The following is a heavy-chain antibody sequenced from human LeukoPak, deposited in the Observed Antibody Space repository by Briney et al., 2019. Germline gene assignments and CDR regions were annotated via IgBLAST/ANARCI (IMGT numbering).Heavy chain of an antibody. CDR2: ISGSGGST. J-gene: IGHJ4*02. V-gene: IGHV3-23*01. CDR3: AKGALYDFWSGYLLDY. CDR1: GFMFSNSA. D-gene: IGHD3-3*01. Sequence: GGSLRLSCAASGFMFSNSAFSWVRQAPGKGLEWVSAISGSGGSTYYADSVKGRFTTSRDNSKNTLYLQMNSLRAEDTAVYYCAKGALYDFWSGYLLDYWGQGTLVTVSS.